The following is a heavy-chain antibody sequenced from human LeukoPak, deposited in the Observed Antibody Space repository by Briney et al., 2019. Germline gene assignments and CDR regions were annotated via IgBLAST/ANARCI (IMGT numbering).Heavy chain of an antibody. CDR2: INPSGGST. V-gene: IGHV1-46*01. J-gene: IGHJ5*02. CDR1: GYTFTSYY. CDR3: ARQYYLSGDHGGFDP. D-gene: IGHD6-19*01. Sequence: GASVKVSCKASGYTFTSYYMYWVRQAPGQGLEWMGIINPSGGSTSYAQKFQGRVTMTRDMSTRTVYMELSSLRSEDTAVYYCARQYYLSGDHGGFDPWGQGTLVTVSS.